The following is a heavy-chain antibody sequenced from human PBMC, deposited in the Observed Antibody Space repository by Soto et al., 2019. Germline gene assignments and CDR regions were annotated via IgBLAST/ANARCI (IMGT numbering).Heavy chain of an antibody. CDR2: ISSSSSVI. Sequence: EVQLVESGGGLVQPGGSLRLSCATSGFILSDCAMNWVRQAPGKGLEWVSYISSSSSVIDYADSVKGRFTVSRDNARNSLYHKMNSLEAKDTAVYYCAKDQSGGSNWYYYMDVWGKGTPFTVSS. J-gene: IGHJ6*03. V-gene: IGHV3-48*01. CDR3: AKDQSGGSNWYYYMDV. D-gene: IGHD7-27*01. CDR1: GFILSDCA.